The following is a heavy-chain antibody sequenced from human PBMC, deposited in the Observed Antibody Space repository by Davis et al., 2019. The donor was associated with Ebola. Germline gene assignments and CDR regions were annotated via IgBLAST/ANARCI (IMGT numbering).Heavy chain of an antibody. CDR2: INHSGST. CDR3: ARDPAGYDYIWGSYRHYYYYYGMDV. J-gene: IGHJ6*02. Sequence: PSETLSLTCAVYGGSFSGYYWSWIRQPPGKGLEWIGEINHSGSTNYNPSLKSRVTISVDTSKNQFSLKLSSVTAADTAVYYCARDPAGYDYIWGSYRHYYYYYGMDVWGQGTTVTVSS. V-gene: IGHV4-34*01. D-gene: IGHD3-16*02. CDR1: GGSFSGYY.